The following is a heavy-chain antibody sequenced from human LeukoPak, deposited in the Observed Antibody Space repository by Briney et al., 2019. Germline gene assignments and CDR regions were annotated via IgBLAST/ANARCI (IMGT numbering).Heavy chain of an antibody. D-gene: IGHD6-13*01. V-gene: IGHV4-4*02. CDR2: IYHSGST. CDR1: GGSISSSNW. J-gene: IGHJ4*02. Sequence: PSETLSLTCAVSGGSISSSNWWSWVRQPPGKGLEWIGEIYHSGSTNYTPSLKSRVTISVDKSKNQFSLKLSSVTAADTAVYSCAKTSSSWYWSFDYWGQGSLVTVSS. CDR3: AKTSSSWYWSFDY.